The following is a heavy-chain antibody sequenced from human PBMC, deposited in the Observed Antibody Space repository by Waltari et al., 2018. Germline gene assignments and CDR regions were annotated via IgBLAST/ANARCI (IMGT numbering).Heavy chain of an antibody. V-gene: IGHV4-39*01. Sequence: QLQLQESGPGLVKPSETLSLTCTVSGGSISSSSYYWGWIRQPPGKGLEWIGSIYYSGSTYYNPSLKSRVTISVDTSKNQFSLKLSSVTAADTAVYYCARKEIAVYFDYWGQGTLVTVSS. CDR1: GGSISSSSYY. CDR3: ARKEIAVYFDY. J-gene: IGHJ4*02. CDR2: IYYSGST. D-gene: IGHD6-13*01.